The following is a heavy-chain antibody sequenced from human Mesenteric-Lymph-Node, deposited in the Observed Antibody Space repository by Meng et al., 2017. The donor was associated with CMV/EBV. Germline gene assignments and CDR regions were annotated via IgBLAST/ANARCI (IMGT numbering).Heavy chain of an antibody. CDR3: AGSGDIVVVPADPYWYFDL. D-gene: IGHD2-2*01. V-gene: IGHV1-69*01. J-gene: IGHJ2*01. CDR2: IIPIFGTA. CDR1: TFSGYA. Sequence: TFSGYAISWVRQAPGQGLEWMGGIIPIFGTANYAQKCQGRVTITADESTSTAYMELSSLRSEDTAVYYCAGSGDIVVVPADPYWYFDLWGRGTLVTVSS.